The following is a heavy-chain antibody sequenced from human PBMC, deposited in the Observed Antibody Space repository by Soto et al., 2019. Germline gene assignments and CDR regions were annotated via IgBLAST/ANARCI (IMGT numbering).Heavy chain of an antibody. CDR3: ARFRRGDTVAYDFWSGYRYFDL. CDR1: GGSISSGGYY. D-gene: IGHD3-3*01. V-gene: IGHV4-31*03. J-gene: IGHJ2*01. Sequence: QVQLQESGPGLVKPSQTLSLTCTVSGGSISSGGYYWSWIRQHPGKGLEWIGYIYYSGSTYYNPSLRGRVTISVDTSKNQFSLKLGSVTAADTAVYYCARFRRGDTVAYDFWSGYRYFDLWGRGSLVTVFS. CDR2: IYYSGST.